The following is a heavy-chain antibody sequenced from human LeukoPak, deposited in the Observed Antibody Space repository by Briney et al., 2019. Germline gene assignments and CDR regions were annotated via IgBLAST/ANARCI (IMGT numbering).Heavy chain of an antibody. CDR1: GFTFSDYW. CDR2: IKIDGTEK. CDR3: ARGLLRSGWSQGPSDY. V-gene: IGHV3-7*01. J-gene: IGHJ4*02. Sequence: GGSLRLSCAVSGFTFSDYWTTWIRQAPGKGLEWVANIKIDGTEKYYVDSVKGRFTISRDNAKNSLYLQMNGLRAEDTAVYYCARGLLRSGWSQGPSDYWGQGTLVSVSS. D-gene: IGHD6-19*01.